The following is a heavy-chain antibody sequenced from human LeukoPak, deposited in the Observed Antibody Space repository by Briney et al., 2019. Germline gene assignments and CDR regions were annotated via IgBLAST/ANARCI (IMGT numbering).Heavy chain of an antibody. CDR3: ATSIGHYVF. CDR1: GYTFTSYY. CDR2: INPSGGST. D-gene: IGHD4-17*01. V-gene: IGHV1-46*01. Sequence: GASVKVSCKTSGYTFTSYYMHWVRQAPGQGLEWMGIINPSGGSTSFAQKFQGRLTMTRDTSTNTVYMELSSLRSEDTAVYYCATSIGHYVFWGQGTLVTVSS. J-gene: IGHJ4*02.